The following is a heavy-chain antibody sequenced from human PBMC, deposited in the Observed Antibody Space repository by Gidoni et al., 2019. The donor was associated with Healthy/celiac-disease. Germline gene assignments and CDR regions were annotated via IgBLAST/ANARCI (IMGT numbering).Heavy chain of an antibody. CDR2: IIPIFGTA. CDR3: ALCIAADLGRGVYNWFDP. D-gene: IGHD6-13*01. V-gene: IGHV1-69*06. CDR1: GGTFSSYA. Sequence: QVQLVQSGAEVKKPGSSVKVSCKDSGGTFSSYAISWVRQAPGQGLEWMGGIIPIFGTANYAQKFQGRVTITADKSTSTAYMELSSLRSEDTAVYYCALCIAADLGRGVYNWFDPWGQGTLVTVSS. J-gene: IGHJ5*02.